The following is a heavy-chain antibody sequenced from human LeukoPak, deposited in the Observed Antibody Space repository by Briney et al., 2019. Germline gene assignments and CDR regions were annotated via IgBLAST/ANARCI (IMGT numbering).Heavy chain of an antibody. V-gene: IGHV3-21*01. CDR2: ISSSSSYI. Sequence: GGSLRLSCAASGFTFSSYSMNWVRQAPGKGLEWVSSISSSSSYIYYADSVKGRFTISRDNAKNSLYLQMNSLRAEDTAVYYCAARSALGYCSSTSCYTGYFDYWGQGTLVTVSS. J-gene: IGHJ4*02. D-gene: IGHD2-2*02. CDR3: AARSALGYCSSTSCYTGYFDY. CDR1: GFTFSSYS.